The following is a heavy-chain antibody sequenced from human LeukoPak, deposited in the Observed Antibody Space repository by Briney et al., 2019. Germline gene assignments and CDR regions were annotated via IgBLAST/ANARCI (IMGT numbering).Heavy chain of an antibody. Sequence: GGSLRLSCAASGFPFSRYGMHWVRQAPGKGLEWVAVIRIDGSGVYYADCVQGRFTISRDNSENTLYLQMDNLRAEDTAVYYCAKASNGYNGHYFDYWGQGTPVTVSS. V-gene: IGHV3-30*02. D-gene: IGHD5-24*01. CDR1: GFPFSRYG. J-gene: IGHJ4*02. CDR3: AKASNGYNGHYFDY. CDR2: IRIDGSGV.